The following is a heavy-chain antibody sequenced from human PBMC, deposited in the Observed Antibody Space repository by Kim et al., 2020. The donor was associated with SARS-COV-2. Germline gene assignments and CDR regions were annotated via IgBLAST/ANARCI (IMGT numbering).Heavy chain of an antibody. Sequence: SETLSLTCAVYGGSFSGYYWSWIRQPPGKGLEWIGHINHSGSTYSNPSLKTLVTISVDTSNNQFSLKFSSVTGPDTAVYSFSCSTTVTPFSYYYYG. CDR1: GGSFSGYY. D-gene: IGHD4-17*01. J-gene: IGHJ6*01. CDR2: INHSGST. V-gene: IGHV4-34*01. CDR3: SCSTTVTPFSYYYYG.